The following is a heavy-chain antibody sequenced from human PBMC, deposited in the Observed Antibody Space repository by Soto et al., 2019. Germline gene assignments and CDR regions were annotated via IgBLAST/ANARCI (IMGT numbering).Heavy chain of an antibody. Sequence: QVQLQESGPGLVKPSQTLSLTCTVSGGSISSGGYYWSWIRQHPGKGLEWIGYIYYSGSTYYNPSLKSRVTISVDTSKNQVSLKLSSVTAADTAVYYCAAPTSGYCSGGSCDDAFDIWGQGTMVTVSS. D-gene: IGHD2-15*01. CDR2: IYYSGST. CDR1: GGSISSGGYY. CDR3: AAPTSGYCSGGSCDDAFDI. J-gene: IGHJ3*02. V-gene: IGHV4-31*03.